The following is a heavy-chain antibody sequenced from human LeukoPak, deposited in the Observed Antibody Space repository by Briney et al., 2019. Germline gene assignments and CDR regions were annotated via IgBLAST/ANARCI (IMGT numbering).Heavy chain of an antibody. CDR3: ASHYDYVWGSYRN. V-gene: IGHV4-59*01. D-gene: IGHD3-16*02. CDR1: GGSISSYY. CDR2: IYYSGST. J-gene: IGHJ4*02. Sequence: SETLSLTCTVSGGSISSYYWSWIRQPPGKGLEWIGYIYYSGSTNYNPSLKSRVTISVDTSKNQFSLKLSSVTAADTAVYYCASHYDYVWGSYRNWGQGTLVTVPS.